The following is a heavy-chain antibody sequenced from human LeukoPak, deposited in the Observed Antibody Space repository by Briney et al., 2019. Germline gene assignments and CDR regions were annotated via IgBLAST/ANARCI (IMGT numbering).Heavy chain of an antibody. D-gene: IGHD2-8*02. CDR3: ARETSLPGFAGGLGFNY. J-gene: IGHJ4*02. Sequence: SETLSLTCTVSGGSISSYYRSWIRQPPGKGLEWIGYIYYSGSTNYNPSLKSRVTISVDTSKNQFSLKLSSVTAADTAVYYCARETSLPGFAGGLGFNYWGQGTLVTVFS. V-gene: IGHV4-59*01. CDR2: IYYSGST. CDR1: GGSISSYY.